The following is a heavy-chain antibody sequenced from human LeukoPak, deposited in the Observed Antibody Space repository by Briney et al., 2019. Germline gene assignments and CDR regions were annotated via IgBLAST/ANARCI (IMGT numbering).Heavy chain of an antibody. J-gene: IGHJ5*02. Sequence: SETLSLTCTVSGGSISSYYWSWIRQPAGKGLEWIGSIYHSGSTYYNPSLKSRVTISVDTSKNQFSLKLSSVTAADTAVYYCARHSSGWPYNWFDPWGQGTLVTVSS. CDR1: GGSISSYY. D-gene: IGHD6-19*01. CDR3: ARHSSGWPYNWFDP. CDR2: IYHSGST. V-gene: IGHV4-59*08.